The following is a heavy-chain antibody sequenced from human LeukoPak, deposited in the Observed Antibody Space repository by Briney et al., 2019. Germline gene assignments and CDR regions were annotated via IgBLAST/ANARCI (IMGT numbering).Heavy chain of an antibody. CDR1: GYTFTGYY. J-gene: IGHJ4*02. V-gene: IGHV1-2*04. CDR3: ARESAYCGGDCYYDY. D-gene: IGHD2-21*02. CDR2: INPNSGGT. Sequence: ASVKVSCKASGYTFTGYYMHWVRQAPGQGLEWMGWINPNSGGTNYAQKFQGWVTMTRDTSISTAYMELSRLRSDDTAVYYCARESAYCGGDCYYDYWGQGTLVTVSS.